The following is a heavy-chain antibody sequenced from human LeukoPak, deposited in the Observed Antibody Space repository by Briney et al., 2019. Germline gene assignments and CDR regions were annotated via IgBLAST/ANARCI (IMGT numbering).Heavy chain of an antibody. Sequence: GGSLRLSCAASGFTFSSYAMSWVRQAPGKGLEGGSAISGSGDDTYYADSVKGRFTISRDNAKSTLYLQMNSLTAEDTAVYYCAKDLGIVVTIVDYWGQGTLVTVSS. D-gene: IGHD5-12*01. CDR1: GFTFSSYA. CDR2: ISGSGDDT. CDR3: AKDLGIVVTIVDY. V-gene: IGHV3-23*01. J-gene: IGHJ4*02.